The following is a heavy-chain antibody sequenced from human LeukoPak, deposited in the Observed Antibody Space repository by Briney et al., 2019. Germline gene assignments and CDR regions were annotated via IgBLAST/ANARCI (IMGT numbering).Heavy chain of an antibody. J-gene: IGHJ3*02. Sequence: PSETLSLTCTVSGGSISSGSYYWSWIRQPAGKGLEWIVRIYTSGSTNYNPSLKSRVTISVDTSKNQFSLKLSSVTAADTAVYYCARSRGYYDSSGYFFAFDIWGQGTMVTVSS. CDR3: ARSRGYYDSSGYFFAFDI. CDR2: IYTSGST. V-gene: IGHV4-61*02. CDR1: GGSISSGSYY. D-gene: IGHD3-22*01.